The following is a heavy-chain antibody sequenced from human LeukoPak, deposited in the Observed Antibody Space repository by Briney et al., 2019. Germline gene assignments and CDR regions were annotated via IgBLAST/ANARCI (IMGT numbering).Heavy chain of an antibody. V-gene: IGHV3-23*01. CDR1: GFTFSSYA. D-gene: IGHD1-20*01. CDR3: ARDSINGDVFDV. J-gene: IGHJ3*01. CDR2: ISNSGGHN. Sequence: PGGSLRLSCAASGFTFSSYAMSWVRQAPGKGLEWVSSISNSGGHNYSADSVKGRFTISRDNSQRTLYLQMNSLRVEDTAVYYCARDSINGDVFDVWGQGTMVTVSS.